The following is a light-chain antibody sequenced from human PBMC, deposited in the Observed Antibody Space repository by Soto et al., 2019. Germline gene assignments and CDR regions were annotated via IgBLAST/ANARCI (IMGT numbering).Light chain of an antibody. CDR2: GAS. V-gene: IGKV3-20*01. J-gene: IGKJ5*01. CDR1: QMVSNNY. CDR3: QQYGSSPPRN. Sequence: EIVLTQSPGTLSLSPGEIATLSCRASQMVSNNYLAWYQQKPGQAPRLLIYGASSRATGVPDRFSGSGSGTDYTLTISRLEPEDFAVYYCQQYGSSPPRNFGQGTRLEIK.